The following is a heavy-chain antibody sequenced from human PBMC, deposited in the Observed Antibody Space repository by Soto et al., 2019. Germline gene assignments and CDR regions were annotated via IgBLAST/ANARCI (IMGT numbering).Heavy chain of an antibody. CDR1: GFTVSSNY. V-gene: IGHV3-66*04. D-gene: IGHD3-10*01. Sequence: LSLTCAASGFTVSSNYMSWVRQAPGKGLEWVSVIYSGGSTYYADSVKGRFTISRDNSKNTLYLQMNSLRAEDTAVYYCARHITMDPLLVYWGQGTLVTVSS. CDR2: IYSGGST. CDR3: ARHITMDPLLVY. J-gene: IGHJ4*02.